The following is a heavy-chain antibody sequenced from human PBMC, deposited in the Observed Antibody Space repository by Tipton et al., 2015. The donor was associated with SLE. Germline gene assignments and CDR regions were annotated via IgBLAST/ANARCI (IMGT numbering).Heavy chain of an antibody. J-gene: IGHJ6*02. CDR2: ISHDGKNN. Sequence: SLRLSCAASGFTFSNYAVEWVSQAPGKGLEWVAAISHDGKNNYYADSLKGRFTISRDNSKNTLYLQMNSLRAEDTAVYYCARERESIYCGDDCFMDPLGTYYYYYAMAVWGQGTTVTVSS. CDR3: ARERESIYCGDDCFMDPLGTYYYYYAMAV. D-gene: IGHD2-21*01. V-gene: IGHV3-30*04. CDR1: GFTFSNYA.